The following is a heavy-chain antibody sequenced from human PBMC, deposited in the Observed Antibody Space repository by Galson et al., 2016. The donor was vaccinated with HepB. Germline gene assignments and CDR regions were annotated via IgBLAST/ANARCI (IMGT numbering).Heavy chain of an antibody. J-gene: IGHJ1*01. V-gene: IGHV3-20*04. CDR3: ARGRFYSSSWYRPGVFEF. D-gene: IGHD6-13*01. CDR1: GFNVDDYG. Sequence: SLRLSCAASGFNVDDYGMNWVRQAPGKGLEWVSGINWTGDTTGFADSVKGRFTISRNNVKSSLYLQLNNVRPEDTALYYCARGRFYSSSWYRPGVFEFWGEGGLVILSS. CDR2: INWTGDTT.